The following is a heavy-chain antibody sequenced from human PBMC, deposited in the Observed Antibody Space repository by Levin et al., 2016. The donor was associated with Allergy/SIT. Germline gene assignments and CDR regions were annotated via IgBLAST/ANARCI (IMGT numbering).Heavy chain of an antibody. CDR3: ARLYCTNGVCSPYGMDV. Sequence: GESLKISCKGSGYSFTSYWISWVRQMPGKGLEWMGRIDPSDSYTNYSPSFQGHVTISADKSISTAYLQWSSLKASDTAMYYCARLYCTNGVCSPYGMDVWGQGTTVTVSS. V-gene: IGHV5-10-1*01. D-gene: IGHD2-8*01. CDR2: IDPSDSYT. J-gene: IGHJ6*02. CDR1: GYSFTSYW.